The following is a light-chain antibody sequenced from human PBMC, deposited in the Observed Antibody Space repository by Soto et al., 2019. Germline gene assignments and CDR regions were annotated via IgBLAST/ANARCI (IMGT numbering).Light chain of an antibody. V-gene: IGKV3-11*01. Sequence: EIVLTQSPATLSLSPGERATLSCRASQSVSSSLAWYQQKPGQAPRLLFYGASNRATGIPARFSGSGSGTDFPLTISSLEPADFAVYYCQQRSNWPRWTFGQGPKVDIK. CDR2: GAS. CDR3: QQRSNWPRWT. CDR1: QSVSSS. J-gene: IGKJ1*01.